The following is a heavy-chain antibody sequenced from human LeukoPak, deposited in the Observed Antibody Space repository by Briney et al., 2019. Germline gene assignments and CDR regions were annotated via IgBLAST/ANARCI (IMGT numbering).Heavy chain of an antibody. D-gene: IGHD5-18*01. V-gene: IGHV1-69*06. CDR2: IIPIFGTA. Sequence: GASVKVSCKASGGTFSSYAISWVRQAPGQGLEWMGGIIPIFGTANYAQKFQGRVTMTEDTSTDTAYMELSSLRSEDTAVYYCATGPRGYSYGYVYWGQGTLVTVSS. CDR1: GGTFSSYA. J-gene: IGHJ4*02. CDR3: ATGPRGYSYGYVY.